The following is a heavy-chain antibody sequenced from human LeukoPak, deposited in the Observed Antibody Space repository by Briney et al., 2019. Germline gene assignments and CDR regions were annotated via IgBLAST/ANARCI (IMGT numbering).Heavy chain of an antibody. J-gene: IGHJ4*02. CDR3: ARAVITFGGVVAKGFDC. CDR1: GGSFSSYY. D-gene: IGHD3-16*02. V-gene: IGHV4-59*01. CDR2: IYYSGST. Sequence: SETLSLTCTVSGGSFSSYYWSWIRQPPGKGLEWIGYIYYSGSTDYNPALKSRVTMSLDTSKNQFSLNLSSVTAADTAVYYCARAVITFGGVVAKGFDCWGQGTLVTVSS.